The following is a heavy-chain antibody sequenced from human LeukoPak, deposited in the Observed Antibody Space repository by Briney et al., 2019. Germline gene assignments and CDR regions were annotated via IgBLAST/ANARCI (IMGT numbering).Heavy chain of an antibody. J-gene: IGHJ4*02. CDR3: AKDRARYCSSTSCHPGDY. CDR2: ISYDGSNK. D-gene: IGHD2-2*01. CDR1: GFTFSSYA. Sequence: GSLRLSCAASGFTFSSYAMHWVRQAPGKGLEWVAVISYDGSNKYYADSVKGRFTISRDNSKNTLYLQMNSLRAEDTAVYYCAKDRARYCSSTSCHPGDYWGQGTLVTVSS. V-gene: IGHV3-30*04.